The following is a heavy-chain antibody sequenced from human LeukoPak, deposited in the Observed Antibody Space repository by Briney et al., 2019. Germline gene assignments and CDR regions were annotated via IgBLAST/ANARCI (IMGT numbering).Heavy chain of an antibody. CDR2: IYPGDSDT. Sequence: HGESLKISCKGSGYSFTSYWIGWVRQMPGKGLEWMGIIYPGDSDTRYSPSFQGQVTISADKSISTAYLQRSSLKASDTAMYYCARQPLDYYDSSGSLYYFDYWGQGTLVTVSS. V-gene: IGHV5-51*01. CDR3: ARQPLDYYDSSGSLYYFDY. D-gene: IGHD3-22*01. J-gene: IGHJ4*02. CDR1: GYSFTSYW.